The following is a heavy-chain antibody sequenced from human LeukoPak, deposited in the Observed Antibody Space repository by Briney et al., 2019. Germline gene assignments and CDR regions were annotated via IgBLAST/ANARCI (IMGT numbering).Heavy chain of an antibody. V-gene: IGHV3-9*01. CDR2: ISWNSGSI. D-gene: IGHD6-13*01. CDR3: AKDIAAAGLSYFDY. Sequence: GRSLILSCAASGFTFDDYAMHWVRQAPGKGLEWVSGISWNSGSIGYADSVKGRFTISRDNAKNSLYLQMNSLRAEDTALYYCAKDIAAAGLSYFDYWGQGTLVTVSS. J-gene: IGHJ4*02. CDR1: GFTFDDYA.